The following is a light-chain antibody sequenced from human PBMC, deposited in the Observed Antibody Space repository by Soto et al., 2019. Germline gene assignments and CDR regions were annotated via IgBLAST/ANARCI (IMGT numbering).Light chain of an antibody. V-gene: IGLV2-14*01. Sequence: QSALTRPASVSGSPGQSITISCTGTSSDVGGYNYVSWYQQHPGKAPKLMIYGVSNRPSGGSNRFSGSKSGNTASLTISGLQAEDEADYYCSSYTSSSTVVFGGGTKLTVL. CDR2: GVS. J-gene: IGLJ2*01. CDR3: SSYTSSSTVV. CDR1: SSDVGGYNY.